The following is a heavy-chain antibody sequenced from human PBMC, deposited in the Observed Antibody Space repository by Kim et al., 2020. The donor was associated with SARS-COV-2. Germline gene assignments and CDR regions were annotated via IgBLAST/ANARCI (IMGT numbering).Heavy chain of an antibody. CDR3: ARDFYGSGSYYYYYYYYGMDV. CDR1: GFTFSSYW. Sequence: GGSLRLSCAASGFTFSSYWMSWVRQAPGKGLEWVANIKQDGSEKYYVDSVKGRFTISRDNAKNSLYLQMYSLRAEDTAVYYCARDFYGSGSYYYYYYYYGMDVWGQGTTVTVSS. J-gene: IGHJ6*02. D-gene: IGHD3-10*01. V-gene: IGHV3-7*01. CDR2: IKQDGSEK.